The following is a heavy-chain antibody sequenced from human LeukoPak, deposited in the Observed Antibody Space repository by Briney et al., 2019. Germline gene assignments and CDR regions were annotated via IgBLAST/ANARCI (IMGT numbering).Heavy chain of an antibody. D-gene: IGHD5-18*01. J-gene: IGHJ4*02. CDR3: ARLFRGYSYGYTGTFDY. CDR1: GGTFSSYA. V-gene: IGHV1-69*05. Sequence: SVKVSCKASGGTFSSYAISWVRQAPGQGLEWMGGIIPIFGTANYAQKSQGRVTITTDESTSTAYMELSSLRSEDTAVYYCARLFRGYSYGYTGTFDYWGQGTLVTVSS. CDR2: IIPIFGTA.